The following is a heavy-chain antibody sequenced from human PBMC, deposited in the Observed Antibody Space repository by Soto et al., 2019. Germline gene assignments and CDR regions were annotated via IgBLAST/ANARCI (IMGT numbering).Heavy chain of an antibody. J-gene: IGHJ6*02. CDR2: ISGSGGST. V-gene: IGHV3-23*01. CDR1: GFTFSSYA. CDR3: AKDYMGIPNYYYGMDV. D-gene: IGHD7-27*01. Sequence: EGSLRLSCAASGFTFSSYAMSWVRQAPGKGLEWVSAISGSGGSTYYADSVKGRFTISKDNSKNTLYLQMNSLRAEDTAVYYCAKDYMGIPNYYYGMDVWGQGTTVTVSS.